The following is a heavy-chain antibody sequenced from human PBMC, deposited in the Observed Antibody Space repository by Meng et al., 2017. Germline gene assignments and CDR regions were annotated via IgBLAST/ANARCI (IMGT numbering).Heavy chain of an antibody. D-gene: IGHD2-15*01. CDR1: VVSTRSRCYY. V-gene: IGHV4-39*07. CDR3: ARGRVVNWFDP. J-gene: IGHJ5*02. Sequence: GPFLVQPSRPSALTCTVDVVSTRSRCYYRGWIRQPPGKGLEWIGSIYYSGSTYYKPSLKSRVTISVDTSKNQFSLKLSSVTAADTAVYYCARGRVVNWFDPWGQGTLVTVSS. CDR2: IYYSGST.